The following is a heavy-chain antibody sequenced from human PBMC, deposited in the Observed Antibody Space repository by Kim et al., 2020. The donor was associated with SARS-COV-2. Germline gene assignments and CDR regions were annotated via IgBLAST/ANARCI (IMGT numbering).Heavy chain of an antibody. Sequence: ASVKVSCKVSGYTLTESSMHWVRQAPGKGLEWMGGFDPEDGETIYAQKFQGRVTMTEDTSTDTAYMELSSLRSEDTAVYYCATGPPYGSGNWFDPWGQGTLVTVSS. J-gene: IGHJ5*02. CDR1: GYTLTESS. V-gene: IGHV1-24*01. CDR2: FDPEDGET. CDR3: ATGPPYGSGNWFDP. D-gene: IGHD3-10*01.